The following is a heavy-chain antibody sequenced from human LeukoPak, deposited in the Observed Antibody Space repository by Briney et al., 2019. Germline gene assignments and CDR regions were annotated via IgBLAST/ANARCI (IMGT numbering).Heavy chain of an antibody. CDR2: ISGGGERT. Sequence: GGSLRLSCAASGIVFSNTAMNWARQSPGRGLEWVSAISGGGERTFYADSVKGRFAISRDNSKNMVYLQMNSLRADDTAIYYCGKDGGQYSSGPEFDPRGQGALVTVSS. CDR3: GKDGGQYSSGPEFDP. CDR1: GIVFSNTA. D-gene: IGHD6-19*01. J-gene: IGHJ5*02. V-gene: IGHV3-23*01.